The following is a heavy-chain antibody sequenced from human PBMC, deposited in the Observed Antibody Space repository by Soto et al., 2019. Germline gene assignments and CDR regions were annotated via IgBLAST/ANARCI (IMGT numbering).Heavy chain of an antibody. V-gene: IGHV4-31*03. CDR1: GDSIGGVGY. Sequence: ASETLSLTCTVSGDSIGGVGYWSWIRQFPGRGLELVGCISSSGSTYYNPALNNRISLSLDTSQNQFSLKLLSVTAADTAIYYCARSGVTGIVIPSHWFDPWGQGTLVTVSS. CDR2: ISSSGST. J-gene: IGHJ5*02. D-gene: IGHD2-21*02. CDR3: ARSGVTGIVIPSHWFDP.